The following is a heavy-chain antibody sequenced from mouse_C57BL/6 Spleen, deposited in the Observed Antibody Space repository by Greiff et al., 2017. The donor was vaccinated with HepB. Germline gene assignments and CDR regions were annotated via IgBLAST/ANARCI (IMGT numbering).Heavy chain of an antibody. J-gene: IGHJ4*01. Sequence: QVQLQQSGPELVKPGASVKISCKASGYAFSSSWMNWVKQRPGKGLEWIGRIYPGDGDTNYNGKFQGKATLTADKSSSTAYMQLRSLTSEDSAVYFCARGWLLPYYAMDYWGQGTSVTVSS. V-gene: IGHV1-82*01. D-gene: IGHD2-3*01. CDR2: IYPGDGDT. CDR1: GYAFSSSW. CDR3: ARGWLLPYYAMDY.